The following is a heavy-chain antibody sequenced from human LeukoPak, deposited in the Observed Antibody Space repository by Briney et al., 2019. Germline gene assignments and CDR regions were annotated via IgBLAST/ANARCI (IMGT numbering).Heavy chain of an antibody. Sequence: GGSLRLSCAASEFTFSNYAMSWVRQAPGKGLEWVSAISGSGGSTYYADSVKGRFTISRDNSKNTLYLQMNSLRAEDTAVYYCAKCPYYYDSSGYYYGWYYFDYWGQGTLVTVSS. CDR3: AKCPYYYDSSGYYYGWYYFDY. D-gene: IGHD3-22*01. CDR2: ISGSGGST. J-gene: IGHJ4*02. V-gene: IGHV3-23*01. CDR1: EFTFSNYA.